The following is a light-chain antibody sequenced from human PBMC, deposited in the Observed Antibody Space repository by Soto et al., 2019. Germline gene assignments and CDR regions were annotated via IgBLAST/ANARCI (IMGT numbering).Light chain of an antibody. V-gene: IGKV3-11*01. Sequence: EIVLTQSPATLYLSPGERATLSCRASQSVYNYLAWYQLKPGQAPRLLIYDASNRAAGIPARFGASGSATDFTLTISSLEPEDFAFYYCQQRNNWPWTFGQGTKVEIK. CDR1: QSVYNY. J-gene: IGKJ1*01. CDR2: DAS. CDR3: QQRNNWPWT.